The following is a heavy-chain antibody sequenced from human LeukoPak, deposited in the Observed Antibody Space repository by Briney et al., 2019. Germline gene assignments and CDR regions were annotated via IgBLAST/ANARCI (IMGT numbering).Heavy chain of an antibody. V-gene: IGHV4-31*03. Sequence: SETLSLTCTVSGGSISSSSYYWSWIRQPPGKGLEWIGYIYYSGSTYYNPSLKSRVTVSADTSKDQFSLKLSSVTAADTAVYYCAQNGQSGFSFDPWGQGTLVTVSS. D-gene: IGHD2-8*01. J-gene: IGHJ5*02. CDR3: AQNGQSGFSFDP. CDR2: IYYSGST. CDR1: GGSISSSSYY.